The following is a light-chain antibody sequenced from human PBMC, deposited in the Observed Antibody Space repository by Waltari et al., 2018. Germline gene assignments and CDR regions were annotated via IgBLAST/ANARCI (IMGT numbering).Light chain of an antibody. J-gene: IGLJ1*01. V-gene: IGLV2-14*01. CDR2: DVS. CDR3: SSYTSSST. CDR1: SSDVGGYNY. Sequence: QSALTQPASVSGSPGQSITISCTGTSSDVGGYNYVSWYQQHPGKAPKLIIYDVSNRPSGVSNRFSGSKSGNTASLTISGLQAEDEADYYCSSYTSSSTFGTGTKVTVL.